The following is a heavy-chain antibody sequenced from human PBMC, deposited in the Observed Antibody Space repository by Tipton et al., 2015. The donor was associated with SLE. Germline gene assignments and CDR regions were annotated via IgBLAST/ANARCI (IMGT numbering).Heavy chain of an antibody. Sequence: TLSLTCTVSGASISSGGYYWSWIRQHPGEGLEWIGRIYTSGSTNYNPSLKSRVTISVDTSKNQFSLKLSSVTAADTAVYYCARDLNYYGSGSYKGWFDPWGQGTLVTVSS. CDR3: ARDLNYYGSGSYKGWFDP. V-gene: IGHV4-61*02. J-gene: IGHJ5*02. CDR1: GASISSGGYY. D-gene: IGHD3-10*01. CDR2: IYTSGST.